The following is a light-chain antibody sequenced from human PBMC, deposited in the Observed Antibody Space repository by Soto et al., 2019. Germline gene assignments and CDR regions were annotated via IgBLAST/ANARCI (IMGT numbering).Light chain of an antibody. CDR1: SSNIGSNS. Sequence: QSVLTQPPSASGTPGQRVTISCSGSSSNIGSNSANWYQQLPGTAPKLLISSNNQRPSGVPDRFSGSKSGTSASLATSGLHSEDDADYYCATWDDSLNGVLFGGGTKLTVL. CDR2: SNN. CDR3: ATWDDSLNGVL. V-gene: IGLV1-44*01. J-gene: IGLJ2*01.